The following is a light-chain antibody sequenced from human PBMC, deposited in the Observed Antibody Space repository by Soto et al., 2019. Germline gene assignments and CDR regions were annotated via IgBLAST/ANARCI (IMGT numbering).Light chain of an antibody. V-gene: IGKV3-20*01. CDR1: QNIRSGY. CDR3: QHYGSSPPNFT. Sequence: EIVLTQSPGTLSLSPGERATLSCRASQNIRSGYLAWYQQKPGQAPRLLIYSVSSRATGVPDRFSGSGSGTDFTLTISRLQPEDFAVYYCQHYGSSPPNFTFGPGTKVDVK. CDR2: SVS. J-gene: IGKJ3*01.